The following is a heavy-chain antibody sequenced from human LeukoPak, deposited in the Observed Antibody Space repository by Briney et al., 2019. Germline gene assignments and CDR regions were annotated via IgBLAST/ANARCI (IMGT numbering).Heavy chain of an antibody. CDR3: ARAVFGVVIYYFDY. D-gene: IGHD3-3*01. Sequence: PGGSLRLSCAASGFTFSSYSMNWVRQAPGKGLEWVSSISSSSSYIYYADSVKGRFTISRDNAKNSLYLQMNSLRAEDTAVYYCARAVFGVVIYYFDYWGQGTLVTVSS. J-gene: IGHJ4*02. CDR1: GFTFSSYS. CDR2: ISSSSSYI. V-gene: IGHV3-21*01.